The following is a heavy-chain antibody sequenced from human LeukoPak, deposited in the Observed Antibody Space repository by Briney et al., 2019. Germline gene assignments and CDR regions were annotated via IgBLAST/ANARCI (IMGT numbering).Heavy chain of an antibody. D-gene: IGHD3-22*01. CDR1: GFTFSSYG. CDR2: ISYDGSNK. V-gene: IGHV3-30*03. Sequence: PGGSLRLSCAASGFTFSSYGMHWVRQAPGKGLEWVAVISYDGSNKYYADSVKGRFTISRDNSKNTLYLQMNSLRAEDTAVYYCAYDSSGLTLDYWGQGTLVTVSS. J-gene: IGHJ4*02. CDR3: AYDSSGLTLDY.